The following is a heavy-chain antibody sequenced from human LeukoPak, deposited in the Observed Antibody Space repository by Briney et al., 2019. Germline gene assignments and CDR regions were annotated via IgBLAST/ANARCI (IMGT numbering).Heavy chain of an antibody. D-gene: IGHD3-3*01. CDR3: ARHRLEPDYYYYYMDV. CDR1: GGSISSSSYY. V-gene: IGHV4-39*01. Sequence: SETLSLTCTVSGGSISSSSYYWGWIRQPPGKGLEWIGSIYYSGSTYYNPSLKSRVTISVDTSKNQFSLKLSSVTAADTAVYYCARHRLEPDYYYYYMDVWGKGTTVTVSS. CDR2: IYYSGST. J-gene: IGHJ6*03.